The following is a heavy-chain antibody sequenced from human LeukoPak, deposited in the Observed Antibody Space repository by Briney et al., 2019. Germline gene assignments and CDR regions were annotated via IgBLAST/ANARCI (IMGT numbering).Heavy chain of an antibody. CDR1: GGTFSSYA. Sequence: SVKVSCKASGGTFSSYAISWVRQAPGQGLEWMGGIIPIFGTANYAQKFQGRVTITADESTSTAYMELSSLRSEDTAVYYCARLAFTTVVTGWFDPWGQGTLVTVSS. V-gene: IGHV1-69*13. CDR3: ARLAFTTVVTGWFDP. CDR2: IIPIFGTA. D-gene: IGHD4-23*01. J-gene: IGHJ5*02.